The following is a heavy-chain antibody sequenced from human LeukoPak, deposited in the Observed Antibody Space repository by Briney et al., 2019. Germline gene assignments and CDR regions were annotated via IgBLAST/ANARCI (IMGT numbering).Heavy chain of an antibody. D-gene: IGHD2-15*01. CDR1: GFTFSSYS. J-gene: IGHJ6*02. Sequence: GGSLRLSCAASGFTFSSYSMNWVRQAPGEGLEWVSSISGSSSYIYYADSVKGRFTISRDNAKNSLYLQMNSLRAEDTAVYYCARIGYCSGGSCYGMDVWGQGTTVTVSS. V-gene: IGHV3-21*01. CDR2: ISGSSSYI. CDR3: ARIGYCSGGSCYGMDV.